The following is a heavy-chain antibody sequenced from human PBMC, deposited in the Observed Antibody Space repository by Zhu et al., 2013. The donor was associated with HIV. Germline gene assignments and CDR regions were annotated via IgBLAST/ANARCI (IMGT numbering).Heavy chain of an antibody. CDR3: ARGYAISMIRGAQGDY. Sequence: QGQLVQSGAAVEEPGATLRVSCRAFGDTLRNSDVHWVRQAPGQGLEWMGWMNPTSGNTGYGQKFRGRLTMTRNTSITTAYMELSSLTSEDTAVYFCARGYAISMIRGAQGDYWGQGTLVTVSS. V-gene: IGHV1-8*01. J-gene: IGHJ4*02. CDR2: MNPTSGNT. CDR1: GDTLRNSD. D-gene: IGHD3-10*01.